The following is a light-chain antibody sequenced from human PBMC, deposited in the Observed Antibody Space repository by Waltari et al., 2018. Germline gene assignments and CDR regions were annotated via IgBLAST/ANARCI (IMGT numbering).Light chain of an antibody. CDR3: QVWEDSSDHPGV. Sequence: YGLTQPPSVSVAPGETASISCGGNDIGRQTVHWYQQKPGQAPVLVVDDETDRPSVIPERFSGSNSGNTATLTITRVEAGDEADYYCQVWEDSSDHPGVFGGGTKLTVL. V-gene: IGLV3-21*02. CDR2: DET. CDR1: DIGRQT. J-gene: IGLJ3*02.